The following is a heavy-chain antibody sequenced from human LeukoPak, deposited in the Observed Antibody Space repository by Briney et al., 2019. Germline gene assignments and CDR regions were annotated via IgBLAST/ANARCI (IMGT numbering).Heavy chain of an antibody. Sequence: GGSLRLSCAASGFTFSSYWMHWVRQAPGKGLVWVSRINSDGSSTRYADSVKGRFTISRDNAKNSLYLQVNSLRVEDTAVYYCARGYTYSWDHYFDYWGRGTLVTVSS. D-gene: IGHD2-2*02. V-gene: IGHV3-74*01. CDR2: INSDGSST. CDR1: GFTFSSYW. CDR3: ARGYTYSWDHYFDY. J-gene: IGHJ4*02.